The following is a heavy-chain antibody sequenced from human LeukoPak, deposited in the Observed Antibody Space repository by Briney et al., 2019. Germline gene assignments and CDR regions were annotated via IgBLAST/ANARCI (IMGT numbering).Heavy chain of an antibody. J-gene: IGHJ4*02. CDR3: ARESYYDSSGYYCLD. CDR2: ISASGERT. V-gene: IGHV3-23*01. D-gene: IGHD3-22*01. CDR1: GFFFDKFA. Sequence: GGSLRLSCAASGFFFDKFAMSWVRQAPGKGLEWVSSISASGERTDYPDSVKGRFTISRDNSKNTLYLQMNSLRAEDTAVYYCARESYYDSSGYYCLDWGQGTLVTVSS.